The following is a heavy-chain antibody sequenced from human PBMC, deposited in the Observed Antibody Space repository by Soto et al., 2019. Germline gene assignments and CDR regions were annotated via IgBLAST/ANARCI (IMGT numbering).Heavy chain of an antibody. V-gene: IGHV4-61*01. J-gene: IGHJ4*02. CDR2: IYYSGST. D-gene: IGHD3-22*01. CDR1: GGSVSSGSYY. Sequence: QVQLQESGPGLVKPSETLSLTCTVSGGSVSSGSYYWSWIRQPPGKGLEWIGYIYYSGSTNYNPSLKSRVTISVDTSKNQFSLKLSSVTAADTAVYYCAREPGYYDSSGYYRFEAFDYWGQGTLVTVSS. CDR3: AREPGYYDSSGYYRFEAFDY.